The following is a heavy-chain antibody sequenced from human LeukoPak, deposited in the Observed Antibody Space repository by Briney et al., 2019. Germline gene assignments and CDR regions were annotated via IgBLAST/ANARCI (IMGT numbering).Heavy chain of an antibody. D-gene: IGHD4-23*01. CDR1: GYTFTGYY. CDR2: INPNSGGT. V-gene: IGHV1-2*02. J-gene: IGHJ4*02. Sequence: ASVKVSCKASGYTFTGYYMHWVRQAPGQGLEWMGWINPNSGGTNYAQKFQGRVTMTRDTSTSTVYMELSSLRSEDTAVYYCARGPTVVTSRLLDYWGQGTLVTVSS. CDR3: ARGPTVVTSRLLDY.